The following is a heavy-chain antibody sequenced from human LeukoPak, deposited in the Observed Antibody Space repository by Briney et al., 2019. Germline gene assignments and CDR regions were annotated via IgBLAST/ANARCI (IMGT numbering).Heavy chain of an antibody. Sequence: GGSLRLSCAASGFTFSSHAMHWVRQAPGKGLEWVAVIAYDGTNKYYADSVKGRLTMSRDNSKNTLYLQMDSLRAEDTAVYYCTRDYRVGCTGGSCYPIDYWGQGTLVTVSS. D-gene: IGHD2-15*01. CDR1: GFTFSSHA. V-gene: IGHV3-30*07. J-gene: IGHJ4*02. CDR2: IAYDGTNK. CDR3: TRDYRVGCTGGSCYPIDY.